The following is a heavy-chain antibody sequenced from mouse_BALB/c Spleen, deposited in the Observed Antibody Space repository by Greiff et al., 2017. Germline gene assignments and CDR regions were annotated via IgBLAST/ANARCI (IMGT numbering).Heavy chain of an antibody. CDR3: ARDYGNPGWFAY. D-gene: IGHD2-1*01. J-gene: IGHJ3*01. CDR1: GYTFTSYW. CDR2: INPSTGYT. V-gene: IGHV1-7*01. Sequence: VQLQQSGAELAKPGASVKMSCKASGYTFTSYWMHWVKQRPGQGLEWIGYINPSTGYTEYNQKFKDKATLTADKSSSTAYMQLSSLTSEDSAVYYCARDYGNPGWFAYWGQGTLVTVSA.